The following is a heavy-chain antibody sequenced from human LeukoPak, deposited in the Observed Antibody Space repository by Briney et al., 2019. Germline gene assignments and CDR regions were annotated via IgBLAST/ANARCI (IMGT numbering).Heavy chain of an antibody. CDR3: ARSTMINAFDI. D-gene: IGHD3-22*01. CDR1: RFTFSNYE. J-gene: IGHJ3*02. CDR2: ISSSGGTI. V-gene: IGHV3-48*03. Sequence: GGSLRLSCAASRFTFSNYEMNWVRQAPGKGLELVSYISSSGGTIYYADSVKGRFTISRDNAKNSLYLQMNSLRAEDTAVYYCARSTMINAFDIWGQGTMVTVSS.